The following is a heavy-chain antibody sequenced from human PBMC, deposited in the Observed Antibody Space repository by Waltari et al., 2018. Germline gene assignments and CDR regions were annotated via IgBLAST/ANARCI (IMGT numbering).Heavy chain of an antibody. J-gene: IGHJ3*01. CDR1: GVSISSHF. V-gene: IGHV4-4*07. CDR2: IRTSGVT. CDR3: ARNQNGAFDV. D-gene: IGHD2-2*01. Sequence: QVQLQESGPGLVKPSETLSLTCTVSGVSISSHFWTWIRQPAGKGLEWVGRIRTSGVTYYSPSLKRRVTMSVDTAKNQFSLGLSSVTAADTAVYYCARNQNGAFDVWGQGTRVTVSS.